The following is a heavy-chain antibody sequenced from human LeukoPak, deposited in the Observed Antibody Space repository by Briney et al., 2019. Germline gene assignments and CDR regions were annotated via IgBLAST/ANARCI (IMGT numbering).Heavy chain of an antibody. CDR1: RFTFGSYA. CDR2: VSRSGGST. CDR3: AKEAYDILTAYVDY. Sequence: GGSLRLSCAASRFTFGSYAMSWVRQAPGKGLEWVSAVSRSGGSTYYADSVKGRFTISRDNSKNTLYLQMNSLRAEDTAVYYCAKEAYDILTAYVDYWGQGTLVTVSS. D-gene: IGHD3-9*01. J-gene: IGHJ4*02. V-gene: IGHV3-23*01.